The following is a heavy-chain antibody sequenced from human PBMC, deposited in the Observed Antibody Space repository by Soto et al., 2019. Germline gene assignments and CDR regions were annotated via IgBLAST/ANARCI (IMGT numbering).Heavy chain of an antibody. V-gene: IGHV3-9*01. CDR3: TTDSYFTLKLVRFDY. CDR1: GVTCDNHA. Sequence: PGGSLRLSCAASGVTCDNHAMHWVRKAPGKGLEWVSGISWNSGSIGYADSVRGRFAISRDDSKSMVYLQMNSLKTEDTAVYYCTTDSYFTLKLVRFDYWGLGTLVTVSS. CDR2: ISWNSGSI. D-gene: IGHD3-22*01. J-gene: IGHJ4*01.